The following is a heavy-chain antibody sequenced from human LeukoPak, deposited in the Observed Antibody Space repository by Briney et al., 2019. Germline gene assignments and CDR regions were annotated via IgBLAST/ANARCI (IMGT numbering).Heavy chain of an antibody. J-gene: IGHJ4*02. CDR1: GFTFSSYW. D-gene: IGHD4-17*01. V-gene: IGHV3-7*01. CDR3: ARDGASYGTYEPNFDY. CDR2: IKQDGSAK. Sequence: PGGSLRLSCAASGFTFSSYWMSWVRQAPGKGLEWVANIKQDGSAKYYVDSVKGRFTISRDNAKNSLYLQMNSLRAEDTAVYYCARDGASYGTYEPNFDYWGQGTLVTVSS.